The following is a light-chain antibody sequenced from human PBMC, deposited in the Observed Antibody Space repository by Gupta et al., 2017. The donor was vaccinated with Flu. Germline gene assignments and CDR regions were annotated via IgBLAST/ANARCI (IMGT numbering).Light chain of an antibody. V-gene: IGKV3-15*01. Sequence: EIVMTQSPATLSVSPGERATLSCRASQSISSDLAWYQQKPGQAPRLLIYGASTGATGIPARFSGSGSGTEFTLTISRLQAEDFAVYYCHQYNNWPYTFGQGTRLEIK. CDR3: HQYNNWPYT. J-gene: IGKJ2*01. CDR1: QSISSD. CDR2: GAS.